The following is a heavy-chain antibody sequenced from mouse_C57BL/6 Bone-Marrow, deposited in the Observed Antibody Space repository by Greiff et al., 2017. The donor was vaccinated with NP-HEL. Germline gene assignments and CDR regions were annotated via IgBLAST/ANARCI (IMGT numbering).Heavy chain of an antibody. J-gene: IGHJ3*01. CDR1: GFTFSSYG. V-gene: IGHV5-6*01. D-gene: IGHD2-4*01. Sequence: VQLQQSGGDLVKPGGSLKLSCAASGFTFSSYGMSWVRQTPDKRLEWVATISSGGSYTYYPDSVQGRFTISRDNAKNTLYLQMSSLKSEDTAMYYCASPYDYDVAWFAYWGQGTLVTVSA. CDR2: ISSGGSYT. CDR3: ASPYDYDVAWFAY.